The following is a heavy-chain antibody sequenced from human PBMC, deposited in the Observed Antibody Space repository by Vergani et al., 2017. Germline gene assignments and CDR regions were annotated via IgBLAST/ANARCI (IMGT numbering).Heavy chain of an antibody. CDR1: GYTFTGYY. CDR3: ARAHDYVWGSYRYSLGFYFDY. V-gene: IGHV1-2*02. J-gene: IGHJ4*02. D-gene: IGHD3-16*02. CDR2: INPNSGGT. Sequence: QVQLVQSGAEVKKPGASVKVSCKASGYTFTGYYMHWVRQAPGQGLEWMGWINPNSGGTNYAQKFQGRVTMTRETSISTAYMELSRLRSDDTAVYYCARAHDYVWGSYRYSLGFYFDYWGQGTLVTVSS.